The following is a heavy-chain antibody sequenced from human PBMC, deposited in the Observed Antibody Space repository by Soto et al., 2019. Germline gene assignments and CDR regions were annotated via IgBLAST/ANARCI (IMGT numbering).Heavy chain of an antibody. J-gene: IGHJ5*02. CDR1: GGSISNYY. Sequence: SETLSLTCIVSGGSISNYYWSWIRQPPGKGLEWIGYMYYSGSTNYNPSLKSRVTISVDTSKNQFSLKLSSVTAADTAVYYCASKYSSSSNDWFDPWGQGILVTVSS. V-gene: IGHV4-59*01. D-gene: IGHD6-6*01. CDR2: MYYSGST. CDR3: ASKYSSSSNDWFDP.